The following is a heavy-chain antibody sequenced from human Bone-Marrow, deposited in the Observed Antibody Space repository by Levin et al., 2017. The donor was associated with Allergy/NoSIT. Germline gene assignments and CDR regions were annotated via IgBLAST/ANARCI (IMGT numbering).Heavy chain of an antibody. V-gene: IGHV3-21*01. Sequence: GGSLRLSCAASGFTFSSYSMNWVRQAPGKGLEWVSSISSSSSYIYYADSVKGRFTISRDNAKNSLYLQMNSLRAEDTAVYYCARDGYYDFWSGYYVRGETNHPVDYWGQGTLVTVSS. CDR1: GFTFSSYS. CDR3: ARDGYYDFWSGYYVRGETNHPVDY. D-gene: IGHD3-3*01. J-gene: IGHJ4*02. CDR2: ISSSSSYI.